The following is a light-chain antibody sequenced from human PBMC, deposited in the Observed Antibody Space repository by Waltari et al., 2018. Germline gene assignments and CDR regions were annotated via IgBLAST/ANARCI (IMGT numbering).Light chain of an antibody. Sequence: DIVMTQSPDSLAVSLGERATINCKSSQSVLYSSNSKNYLAWYQQKPGQPPKLLIYWASTRESGVPDRFSGSGSGTDFTLTITSLRAEDVAVYYCQQYYSTPRAFGQGTKVEIK. CDR1: QSVLYSSNSKNY. CDR2: WAS. V-gene: IGKV4-1*01. CDR3: QQYYSTPRA. J-gene: IGKJ1*01.